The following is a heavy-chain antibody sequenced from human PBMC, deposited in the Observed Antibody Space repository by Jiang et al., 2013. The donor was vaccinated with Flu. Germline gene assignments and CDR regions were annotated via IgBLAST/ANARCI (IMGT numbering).Heavy chain of an antibody. CDR3: ATPPPGSSVYYFDY. Sequence: CGAEVKKPGSSVKVSCKASGGTFSSYAISWVRQAPGQGLEWMGRIIPILGIANYAQKFQGRVTITADKSTSTAYMELSSLRSEDTAVYYCATPPPGSSVYYFDYWGQGTLVHRLL. V-gene: IGHV1-69*04. CDR2: IIPILGIA. CDR1: GGTFSSYA. J-gene: IGHJ4*02. D-gene: IGHD3-22*01.